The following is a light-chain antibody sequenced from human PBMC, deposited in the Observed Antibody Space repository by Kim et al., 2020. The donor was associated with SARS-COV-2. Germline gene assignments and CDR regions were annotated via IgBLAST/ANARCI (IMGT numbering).Light chain of an antibody. J-gene: IGLJ2*01. Sequence: QSALTQTRSVSGSPGQSVTISCAGSSSDVGAYKYVSWYQHHPGTAPKLVIFDVNQRPSGVPDRFSGSKSGNTASLTISGLKAEDEADYHCCAYAGTFTWVFGGGTKVTVL. V-gene: IGLV2-11*01. CDR1: SSDVGAYKY. CDR2: DVN. CDR3: CAYAGTFTWV.